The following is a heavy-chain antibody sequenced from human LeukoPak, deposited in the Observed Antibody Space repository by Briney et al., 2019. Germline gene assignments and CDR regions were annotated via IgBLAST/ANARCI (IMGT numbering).Heavy chain of an antibody. CDR1: GYSFTSYW. V-gene: IGHV5-51*01. J-gene: IGHJ4*02. CDR3: ARRGKFGGNIFGNIDY. D-gene: IGHD3-10*01. Sequence: GESLKISCKGSGYSFTSYWIGWVRQMPGKGLEWMAIIYPGDSDTKYSPSFQGQVTISADKTISTAYLQWSSLRASDTAMYYCARRGKFGGNIFGNIDYWGQGTLVTVSS. CDR2: IYPGDSDT.